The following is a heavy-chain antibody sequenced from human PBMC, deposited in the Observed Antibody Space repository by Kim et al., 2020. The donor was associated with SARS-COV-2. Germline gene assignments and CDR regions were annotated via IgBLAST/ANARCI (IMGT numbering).Heavy chain of an antibody. CDR2: IIPILGIA. Sequence: SVKVSCKASGGTFSSYAISWVRQAPGQGLEWMGRIIPILGIANYAQKFQGRVTITADKSTSTAYMELSSLRSEDTAVYYCARDMYYYGSGRPSFFLLWGQGTLGTVSS. CDR3: ARDMYYYGSGRPSFFLL. V-gene: IGHV1-69*04. J-gene: IGHJ4*02. CDR1: GGTFSSYA. D-gene: IGHD3-10*01.